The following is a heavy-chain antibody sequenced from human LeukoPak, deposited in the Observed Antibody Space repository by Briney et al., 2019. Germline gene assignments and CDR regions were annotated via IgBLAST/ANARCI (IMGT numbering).Heavy chain of an antibody. CDR2: IIPIFGIA. J-gene: IGHJ4*02. V-gene: IGHV1-69*04. Sequence: GASVKVSCKASGGTFSSYAISWVRQAPGQGLEWMGRIIPIFGIANYAQKFQGRVTMTTDTSTSTAYMELRSLRSDDTAVYYCARKGSGWYHLPDYWGQGTLVTVSS. D-gene: IGHD6-13*01. CDR1: GGTFSSYA. CDR3: ARKGSGWYHLPDY.